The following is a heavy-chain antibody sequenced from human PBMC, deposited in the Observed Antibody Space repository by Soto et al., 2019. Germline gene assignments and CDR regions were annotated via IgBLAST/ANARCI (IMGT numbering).Heavy chain of an antibody. CDR2: IIPILGIA. V-gene: IGHV1-69*02. D-gene: IGHD4-17*01. CDR1: GGTFSSYT. J-gene: IGHJ6*03. Sequence: GASVKVSCKASGGTFSSYTISWVRHAPGRGLEWMGRIIPILGIANYAQKFQGRVTITADKSTSTAYMELSSLRSEDTAVYYCAGLRPPYCDYVNYYYYYMDVWGKGTTVTVSS. CDR3: AGLRPPYCDYVNYYYYYMDV.